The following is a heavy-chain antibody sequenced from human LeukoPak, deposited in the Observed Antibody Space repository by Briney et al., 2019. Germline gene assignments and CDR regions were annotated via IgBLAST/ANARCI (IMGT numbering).Heavy chain of an antibody. CDR1: GFAVSSNY. CDR2: IHTGGNT. Sequence: PGGSLRLSCTASGFAVSSNYINWVRQAPGKGLEWVSVIHTGGNTYYADSVKGRFTISRDNAKNTLYLQMNSLRAEDTAVYYCARGGSGGSARVDYWGQGTLVTVSS. D-gene: IGHD1-26*01. CDR3: ARGGSGGSARVDY. J-gene: IGHJ4*02. V-gene: IGHV3-66*01.